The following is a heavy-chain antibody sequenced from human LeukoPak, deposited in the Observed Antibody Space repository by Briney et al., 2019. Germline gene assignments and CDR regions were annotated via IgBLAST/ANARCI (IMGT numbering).Heavy chain of an antibody. CDR3: ARDRWVLDY. CDR2: IYSSGST. V-gene: IGHV4-59*01. J-gene: IGHJ4*02. CDR1: GDSISSYY. Sequence: SETPSLTCTVSGDSISSYYWSWIRQPPGKGLEWIGYIYSSGSTYYNPSLKSRVTISVDTSENQFSLKLTSVTAADTAVYYCARDRWVLDYWGQGTLVTVSS. D-gene: IGHD5-24*01.